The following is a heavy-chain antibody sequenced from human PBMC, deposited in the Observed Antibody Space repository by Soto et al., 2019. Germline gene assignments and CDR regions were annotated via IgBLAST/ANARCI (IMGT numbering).Heavy chain of an antibody. J-gene: IGHJ4*02. CDR3: ARDSHDILTGYYSRLYY. CDR2: IYYSGST. V-gene: IGHV4-31*03. D-gene: IGHD3-9*01. CDR1: GGSISSGGYY. Sequence: QVQLQESGPGLVKPSQTLSLTCTVSGGSISSGGYYWSWIRQHPGKGLEWIGYIYYSGSTYYNPSLMSRVTISVDTAKNQFSRKLSSVTAADTAVYYCARDSHDILTGYYSRLYYWGQGTLVTVSS.